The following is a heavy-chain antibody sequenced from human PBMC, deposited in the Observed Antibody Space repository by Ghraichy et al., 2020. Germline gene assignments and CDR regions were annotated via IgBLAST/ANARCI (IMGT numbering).Heavy chain of an antibody. D-gene: IGHD3-3*01. J-gene: IGHJ6*02. Sequence: SETLSLTCTVSGGSVSSGSYYWSWIRQPPGKGLEWIGYIYYSGSTNYNPSLKSRVTISVDTSKNQFSLKLSSVTAADTAVYYCARSDDDFWSGYYWGGMDVWGQGTTVTVSS. V-gene: IGHV4-61*01. CDR2: IYYSGST. CDR3: ARSDDDFWSGYYWGGMDV. CDR1: GGSVSSGSYY.